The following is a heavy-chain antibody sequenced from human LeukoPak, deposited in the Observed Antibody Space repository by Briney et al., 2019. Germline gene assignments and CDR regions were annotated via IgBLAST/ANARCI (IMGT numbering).Heavy chain of an antibody. D-gene: IGHD3-16*01. CDR2: INPGDSDT. Sequence: GESLKISCKGSGYSFTNYWIGWVRQMPGKGLEWMGIINPGDSDTRYSPSFQGQVTISVDKFISTAYLQWSSLKASGTAVYYCARDRLYHAFDIWGQGTMVTVSS. CDR3: ARDRLYHAFDI. V-gene: IGHV5-51*01. CDR1: GYSFTNYW. J-gene: IGHJ3*02.